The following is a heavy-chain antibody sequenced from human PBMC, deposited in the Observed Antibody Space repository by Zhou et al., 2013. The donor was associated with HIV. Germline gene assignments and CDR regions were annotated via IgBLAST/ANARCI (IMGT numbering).Heavy chain of an antibody. CDR2: ISGSGIHT. D-gene: IGHD1-20*01. Sequence: QLVQSGDEVKRPGASVKVSCKASDDTLDTNGISWVRQAPGQGLEWMGWISGSGIHTNYAQNFQARVTMTTDTSTTTAYMELSKLRSDDTAVYYCARTHITGTTFGIAYWGQGTLVTVSS. J-gene: IGHJ4*02. CDR1: DDTLDTNG. CDR3: ARTHITGTTFGIAY. V-gene: IGHV1-18*04.